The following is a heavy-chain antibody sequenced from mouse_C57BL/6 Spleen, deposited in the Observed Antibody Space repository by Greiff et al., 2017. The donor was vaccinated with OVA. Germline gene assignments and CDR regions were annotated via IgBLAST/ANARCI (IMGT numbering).Heavy chain of an antibody. Sequence: VQLQQSGAELMKPGASVKLSCKATGYTFTGYWIEWVKQRPGHGLEWIGEILPGSGSTNYNEKFKGKATFTADTSSNTAYMQLSSLITEDSAIYYCAIYYDYHFDYWGQGTTLTVSS. D-gene: IGHD2-4*01. V-gene: IGHV1-9*01. CDR2: ILPGSGST. J-gene: IGHJ2*01. CDR1: GYTFTGYW. CDR3: AIYYDYHFDY.